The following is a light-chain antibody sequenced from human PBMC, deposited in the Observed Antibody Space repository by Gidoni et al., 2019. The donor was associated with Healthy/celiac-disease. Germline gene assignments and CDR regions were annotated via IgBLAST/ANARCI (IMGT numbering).Light chain of an antibody. J-gene: IGKJ2*01. Sequence: IVLTQAPATLSLSPRERATLSCSSSQSVSSYLSWYQQKPGQATRLLLYDASNRAPGIAARFSGRGSGTDFTLTSSSLEPEDFVVYYCQQRSNWRTFXXXTKLEIK. V-gene: IGKV3-11*01. CDR3: QQRSNWRT. CDR1: QSVSSY. CDR2: DAS.